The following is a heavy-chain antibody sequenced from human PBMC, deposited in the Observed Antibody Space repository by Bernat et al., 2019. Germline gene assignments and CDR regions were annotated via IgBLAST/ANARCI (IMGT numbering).Heavy chain of an antibody. V-gene: IGHV4-30-4*01. CDR2: IYYSGST. CDR3: ARASVGIAAAGHYYYYGMDV. Sequence: QVQLQESGPGLVKPSQTLSLTCTVSGGSISSGDYYWSWIRQPPGKGLEWIGYIYYSGSTYYNPSLKSRVIISVDTSKNQFSLKLSSVTAADTAVYYCARASVGIAAAGHYYYYGMDVWGQGTTVTVSS. J-gene: IGHJ6*02. D-gene: IGHD6-13*01. CDR1: GGSISSGDYY.